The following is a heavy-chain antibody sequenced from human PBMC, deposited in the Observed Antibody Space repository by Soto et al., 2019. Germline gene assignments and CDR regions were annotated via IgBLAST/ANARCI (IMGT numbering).Heavy chain of an antibody. D-gene: IGHD3-10*01. CDR2: INHSGST. V-gene: IGHV4-34*01. Sequence: QVQLQQWGAGLLKPSETLSLTCAVYGGSFSGYYWSWIRQPPGKGLEWIGEINHSGSTNYNPSLKSRVPISVDPTKNQFSLKLSSVTAADTAVYYCARGIHPYYYGSGSSNYFDYWGQGTLVTVSS. CDR1: GGSFSGYY. CDR3: ARGIHPYYYGSGSSNYFDY. J-gene: IGHJ4*02.